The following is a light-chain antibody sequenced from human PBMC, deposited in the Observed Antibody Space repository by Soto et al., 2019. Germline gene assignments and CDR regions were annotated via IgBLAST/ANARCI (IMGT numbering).Light chain of an antibody. CDR3: QQYYGIPYT. CDR2: GTS. Sequence: EIVLTQSPGTLSLSPGERATLSCRASQSVPRSYLAWYQQKPGQAPRLLIYGTSSRATGIPDRFSGSGSGTDFTLTISRLEPEDVAVYYCQQYYGIPYTFGQGTKLEIK. V-gene: IGKV3-20*01. J-gene: IGKJ2*01. CDR1: QSVPRSY.